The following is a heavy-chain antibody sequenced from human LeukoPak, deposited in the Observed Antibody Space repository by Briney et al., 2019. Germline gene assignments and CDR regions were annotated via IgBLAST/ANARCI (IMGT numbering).Heavy chain of an antibody. D-gene: IGHD4-17*01. CDR2: ISSSSSYI. V-gene: IGHV3-21*04. CDR1: GFTFSSYS. Sequence: GGSLRLSCAASGFTFSSYSMNWVRQAPGKGLEWVSSISSSSSYIYYADSVKGRFTISRDNSKNTLSLQMNSLGAEDTAVYYCARAGNYGDYAQIWGQGTMVTVSS. CDR3: ARAGNYGDYAQI. J-gene: IGHJ3*02.